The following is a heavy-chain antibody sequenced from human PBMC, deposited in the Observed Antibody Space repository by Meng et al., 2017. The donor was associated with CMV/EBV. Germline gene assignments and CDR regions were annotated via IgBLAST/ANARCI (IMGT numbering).Heavy chain of an antibody. D-gene: IGHD3-3*01. Sequence: SETLSLTCTVSGGSISSYYWSWIRQPAGKGLEWIGYIYYSGSTYYNPSLKSRVTISVDTSKNQFSLKLSSVTAADTAVYYCARGGDFWSGYYIDYWGQGTLVTVSS. J-gene: IGHJ4*02. CDR1: GGSISSYY. CDR2: IYYSGST. CDR3: ARGGDFWSGYYIDY. V-gene: IGHV4-59*06.